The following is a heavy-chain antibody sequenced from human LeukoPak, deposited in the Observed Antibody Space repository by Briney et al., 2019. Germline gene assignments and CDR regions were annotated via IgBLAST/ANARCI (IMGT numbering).Heavy chain of an antibody. CDR3: ARGAWVWYYFDY. Sequence: PSETLSLTCTVSGGSISSSSYYWGWIRQLPGKGLEWIGSIYYSGSTYYNPSLKSRVTISVDTSKNQFSLKLSSVTAADTAVYYCARGAWVWYYFDYWGQGTLVTVSS. CDR1: GGSISSSSYY. D-gene: IGHD2-21*01. J-gene: IGHJ4*02. V-gene: IGHV4-39*07. CDR2: IYYSGST.